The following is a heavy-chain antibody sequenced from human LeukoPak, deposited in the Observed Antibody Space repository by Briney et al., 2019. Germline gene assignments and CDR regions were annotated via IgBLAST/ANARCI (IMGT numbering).Heavy chain of an antibody. J-gene: IGHJ6*02. CDR3: ARASPLRLGELSPSYYYYYYGMDV. V-gene: IGHV1-2*04. D-gene: IGHD3-16*02. CDR1: GYTFTGYY. CDR2: INPNSGGT. Sequence: ASVKVSCKASGYTFTGYYMHWVRQAPGQGLEWMGWINPNSGGTNYAQKFQGWVTMTRDTSISTAYMELSRLRSDDTAVYYCARASPLRLGELSPSYYYYYYGMDVWGQGTTVTVSS.